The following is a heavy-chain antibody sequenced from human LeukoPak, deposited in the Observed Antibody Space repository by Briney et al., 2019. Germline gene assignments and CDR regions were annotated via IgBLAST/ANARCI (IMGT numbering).Heavy chain of an antibody. J-gene: IGHJ4*02. Sequence: GESLKISCKGYGYNFTSYWIGWVRQMPGKGLEWMGIIYPGDSDARYSPSFQGQVTISADKSISTAYLQWSSLKASDTAMYYCARRRDLYSGSYYPFDYWGQGTLVTVSS. V-gene: IGHV5-51*01. D-gene: IGHD1-26*01. CDR1: GYNFTSYW. CDR3: ARRRDLYSGSYYPFDY. CDR2: IYPGDSDA.